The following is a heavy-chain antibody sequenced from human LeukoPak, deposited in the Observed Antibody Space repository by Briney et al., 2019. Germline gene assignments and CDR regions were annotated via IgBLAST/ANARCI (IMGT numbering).Heavy chain of an antibody. V-gene: IGHV3-30-3*01. CDR3: ARMAEGLDY. CDR2: ISYDGSNK. Sequence: GGSLRLSCAASGFTFSSYAMHWVRQAPGKGLEWVAVISYDGSNKYYADSVKGRFTISRDNSKNTLYLQMNSLRAEDTAVYYCARMAEGLDYWGQGTLVTVSS. D-gene: IGHD5-24*01. CDR1: GFTFSSYA. J-gene: IGHJ4*02.